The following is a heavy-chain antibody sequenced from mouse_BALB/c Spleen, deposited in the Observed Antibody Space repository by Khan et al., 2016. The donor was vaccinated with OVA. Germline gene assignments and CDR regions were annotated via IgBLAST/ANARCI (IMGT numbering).Heavy chain of an antibody. CDR2: INPSNGRT. CDR1: GYTLTRYW. J-gene: IGHJ2*01. D-gene: IGHD2-1*01. V-gene: IGHV1S81*02. Sequence: QVQLQQPGAELVNPGASVNLSCKASGYTLTRYWMHWVKQRPGQGLEWIGEINPSNGRTNYNEKLKSKATLTVDKSSSTAYMQLSSPTSEDSAVYYCARLLINFDYWGQGTTLTVSS. CDR3: ARLLINFDY.